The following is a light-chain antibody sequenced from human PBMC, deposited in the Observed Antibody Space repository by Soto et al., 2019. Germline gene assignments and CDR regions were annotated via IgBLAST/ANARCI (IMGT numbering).Light chain of an antibody. CDR3: QQFYSPVLS. J-gene: IGKJ4*01. Sequence: DVQMTQSPSSLSASIGDRVTLTCRASQNIAEFLNWYQVKSDKGPKLLIYGTSTLQSGVPSRFSGGGSGTEFTLTISNLHTEDFAVYSCQQFYSPVLSFGGGTRVELK. CDR1: QNIAEF. CDR2: GTS. V-gene: IGKV1-39*01.